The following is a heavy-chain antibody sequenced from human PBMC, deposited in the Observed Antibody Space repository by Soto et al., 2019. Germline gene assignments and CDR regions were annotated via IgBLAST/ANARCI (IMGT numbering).Heavy chain of an antibody. Sequence: EVQLLESGGDLIQPGGSLRLSCAASGFTFNISAMTWVRQAPGKGLEWVSAISRYGDLTYYADSVVGRFTISRANSMNTLYLKMNSLRAEDTAGSYCAKERYLDHARSGSLFDNWCPGNRVTVSS. CDR1: GFTFNISA. CDR3: AKERYLDHARSGSLFDN. D-gene: IGHD3-22*01. V-gene: IGHV3-23*01. J-gene: IGHJ4*02. CDR2: ISRYGDLT.